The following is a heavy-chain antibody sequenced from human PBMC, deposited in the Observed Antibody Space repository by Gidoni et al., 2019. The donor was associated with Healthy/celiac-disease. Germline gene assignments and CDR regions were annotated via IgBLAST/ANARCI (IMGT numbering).Heavy chain of an antibody. D-gene: IGHD2-2*01. CDR2: TYYSGST. CDR3: ASYQYQLLRKNWFDP. J-gene: IGHJ5*02. CDR1: GGSIRSSSYY. Sequence: QLQLQESVPGLVKLSETLSLTCTVSGGSIRSSSYYWGWIRQPPGKGLEWIGSTYYSGSTYYTTYLKSRVTISVDTAKNQFARKRSSVTAADTAVYYCASYQYQLLRKNWFDPWGQGTLVTVSS. V-gene: IGHV4-39*01.